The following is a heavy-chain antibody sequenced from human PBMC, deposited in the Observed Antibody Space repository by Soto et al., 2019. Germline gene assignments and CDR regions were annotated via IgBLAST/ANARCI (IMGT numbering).Heavy chain of an antibody. J-gene: IGHJ4*02. CDR1: GGSINSYW. Sequence: SETLSLSCSVSGGSINSYWWSWIRQPAGKGLEWIGRVYSSGTTDYNPSLNSRATMSVETSKNQFSLKLTSVTAADTAVYYCARDIGSYAYAEGYWGQGIQVTVSS. CDR3: ARDIGSYAYAEGY. V-gene: IGHV4-4*07. CDR2: VYSSGTT. D-gene: IGHD2-2*01.